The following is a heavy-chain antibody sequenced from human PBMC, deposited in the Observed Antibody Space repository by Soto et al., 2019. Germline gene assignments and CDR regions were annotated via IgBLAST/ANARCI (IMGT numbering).Heavy chain of an antibody. CDR1: GFSFSSYA. CDR3: XXXXXXTWY. Sequence: EVQLLESGGGLVQPGGSLRLSCAASGFSFSSYAMNWVRQAPGKGLECVSAFSDGGSNTYYTDSVKGRFTISRDNSKNTVFLXXXXXXXXXXXXXXXXXXXXXTWY. CDR2: FSDGGSNT. J-gene: IGHJ2*01. V-gene: IGHV3-23*01.